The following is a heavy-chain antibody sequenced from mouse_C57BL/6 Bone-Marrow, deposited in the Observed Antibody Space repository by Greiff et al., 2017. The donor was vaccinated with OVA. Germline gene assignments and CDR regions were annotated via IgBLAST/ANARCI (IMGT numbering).Heavy chain of an antibody. D-gene: IGHD1-2*01. V-gene: IGHV5-6*02. CDR2: ISSGGSYP. Sequence: EVKLMESGGDLVKPGGSLKLSCAASGFTFSSYGMSWVRQTPDKRLEWVATISSGGSYPYYPDRVTGRFTISRDNAKNTLYLQMSSLKSEDTAMYYCARRGYGCFDYWGQGTTLTVSS. CDR1: GFTFSSYG. J-gene: IGHJ2*01. CDR3: ARRGYGCFDY.